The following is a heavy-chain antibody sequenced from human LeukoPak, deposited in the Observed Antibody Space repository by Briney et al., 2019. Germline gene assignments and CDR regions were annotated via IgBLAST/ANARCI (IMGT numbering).Heavy chain of an antibody. CDR3: AKDFANIVVVVAATGIAFDI. D-gene: IGHD2-15*01. Sequence: PGGSLRLSCAASGFTFSSYSMHWVRQAPGKGLEYVPAINDRGGRTYYAESVEGRFTISRDNSKNTLYLQMNSLRAEDTAVYYCAKDFANIVVVVAATGIAFDIWGQGTMVTVSS. J-gene: IGHJ3*02. V-gene: IGHV3-64*02. CDR1: GFTFSSYS. CDR2: INDRGGRT.